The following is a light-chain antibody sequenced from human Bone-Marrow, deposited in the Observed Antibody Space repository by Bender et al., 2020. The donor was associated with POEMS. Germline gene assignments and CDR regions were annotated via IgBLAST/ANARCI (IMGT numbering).Light chain of an antibody. CDR1: VLANKD. Sequence: SYELTQPSSVSVSPGQTARITCSGDVLANKDTRWFQKRPGQTPLSVIYKDTERPSGIPERFSASRSGTTVTLTISGAQVEDEADYYCYSAADNFWVFGGGTKLTVL. CDR3: YSAADNFWV. CDR2: KDT. V-gene: IGLV3-27*01. J-gene: IGLJ3*02.